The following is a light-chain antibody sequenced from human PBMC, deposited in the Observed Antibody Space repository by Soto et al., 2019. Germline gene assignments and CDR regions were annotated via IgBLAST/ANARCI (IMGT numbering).Light chain of an antibody. CDR3: QQYGYSRT. V-gene: IGKV3-20*01. CDR2: GSS. Sequence: VLTQSPGTLSLSPGERATLSCRASQTLSSRHLAWYQQKPGQAPRLLIYGSSSSATDIPDRFSGSGSGTDFTLTISTWQPTDFALYYCQQYGYSRTFGQGTKVEIK. J-gene: IGKJ1*01. CDR1: QTLSSRH.